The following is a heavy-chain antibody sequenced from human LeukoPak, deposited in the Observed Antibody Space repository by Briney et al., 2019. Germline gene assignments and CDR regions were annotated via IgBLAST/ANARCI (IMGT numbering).Heavy chain of an antibody. Sequence: SETLSLTCTVSGGSISSSSYYWGWIRQPPGKGLEWIGSIYYSGSTYYNPSLKSRVTISVDTSKNQFSLKLSSVTAADTAVYYCARDETYYYDSSGYLQHSNWFDPWGQGTLVTVSS. CDR3: ARDETYYYDSSGYLQHSNWFDP. J-gene: IGHJ5*02. V-gene: IGHV4-39*07. CDR2: IYYSGST. CDR1: GGSISSSSYY. D-gene: IGHD3-22*01.